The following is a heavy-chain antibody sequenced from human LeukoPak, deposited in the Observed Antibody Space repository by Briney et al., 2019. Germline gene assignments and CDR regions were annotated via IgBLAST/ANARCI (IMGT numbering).Heavy chain of an antibody. Sequence: PGGSLRLSCAASGFTFSSYAMSWVRQAPGKGLEWVSAIIPSRATYYADSVKGRFTISRDNSKNTLSLQMNSLRAEDTAVYYCAKDDGYNTYNQYDYWGQGTQVTVSS. J-gene: IGHJ4*02. D-gene: IGHD5-24*01. CDR1: GFTFSSYA. CDR3: AKDDGYNTYNQYDY. CDR2: IIPSRAT. V-gene: IGHV3-23*01.